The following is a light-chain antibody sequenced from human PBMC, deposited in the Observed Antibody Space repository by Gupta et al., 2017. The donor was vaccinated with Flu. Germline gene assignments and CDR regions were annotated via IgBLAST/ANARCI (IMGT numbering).Light chain of an antibody. J-gene: IGKJ3*01. V-gene: IGKV3-20*01. CDR1: QSVRSRY. CDR3: QQKSRSPFT. Sequence: GTLFLSPGDRATRSCRARQSVRSRYLAWYQQKPGQAPRLLIFDASTRANGFPDRFSGRGSGTEFTLTISRREPEDFAVYYCQQKSRSPFTFGHGTKVDIK. CDR2: DAS.